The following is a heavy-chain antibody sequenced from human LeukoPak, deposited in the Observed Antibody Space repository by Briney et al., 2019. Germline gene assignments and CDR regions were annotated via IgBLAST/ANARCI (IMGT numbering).Heavy chain of an antibody. J-gene: IGHJ4*02. CDR1: GFTVSSNY. Sequence: GSLRLSCAASGFTVSSNYMSWVRQVPGKGLVWVSRINSDGSNTRYADSVKGRFTISRDNAKNTLYLQMNSLRAEDTAVYYCARDLELVYYDSSGYDYWGQGTLVIVSS. V-gene: IGHV3-74*01. CDR3: ARDLELVYYDSSGYDY. CDR2: INSDGSNT. D-gene: IGHD3-22*01.